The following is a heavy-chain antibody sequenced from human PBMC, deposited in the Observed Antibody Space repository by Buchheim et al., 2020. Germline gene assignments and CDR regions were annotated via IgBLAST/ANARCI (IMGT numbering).Heavy chain of an antibody. CDR1: GFVFSTYS. J-gene: IGHJ6*02. CDR2: ISGSGRTI. D-gene: IGHD4-23*01. V-gene: IGHV3-48*04. Sequence: EVQLLESGGGLVQAGGSLRLSCAASGFVFSTYSMNWVRQAPGKGLEWVSYISGSGRTIYHADSVKGRFTISRDNAKNLLYLQMNSLRAEDTAVYYCARTRGGSSYYYYYGMDVWGQGTT. CDR3: ARTRGGSSYYYYYGMDV.